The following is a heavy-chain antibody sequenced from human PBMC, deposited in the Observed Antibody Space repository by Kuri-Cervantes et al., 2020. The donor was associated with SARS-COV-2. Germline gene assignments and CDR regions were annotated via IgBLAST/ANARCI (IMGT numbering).Heavy chain of an antibody. CDR2: INPSGGST. CDR1: GYTFTSYD. D-gene: IGHD5-18*01. V-gene: IGHV1-46*01. J-gene: IGHJ6*02. Sequence: ASVKVSCKASGYTFTSYDINWVRQATGQGLEWMEIINPSGGSTSYAQKFQGRVTMTRDTSTSTVYMELSSLRSEDTAVYYCATDAGYSYGMDVWGQGTTVTVSS. CDR3: ATDAGYSYGMDV.